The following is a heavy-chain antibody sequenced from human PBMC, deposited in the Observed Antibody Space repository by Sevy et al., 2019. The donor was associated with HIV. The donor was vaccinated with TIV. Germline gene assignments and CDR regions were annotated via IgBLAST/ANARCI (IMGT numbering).Heavy chain of an antibody. J-gene: IGHJ4*02. V-gene: IGHV3-49*04. Sequence: GGSLRLSCRASGFTLGDYAMSWVRQAPGKGLEWVGFIRSKAYGGTTEYAASVKGRFTISRDDSKSIAYLQMNSLKTEDTAVYYCTRPNRGYSYGSEDPYFDYWGQGTLVTVSS. D-gene: IGHD5-18*01. CDR3: TRPNRGYSYGSEDPYFDY. CDR2: IRSKAYGGTT. CDR1: GFTLGDYA.